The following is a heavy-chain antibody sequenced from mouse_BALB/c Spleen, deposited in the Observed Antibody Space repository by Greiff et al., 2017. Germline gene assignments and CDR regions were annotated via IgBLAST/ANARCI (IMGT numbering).Heavy chain of an antibody. Sequence: EVMLVESGGGLVQPGGSRKLSCAASGFTFSSFGMHWVRQAPEKGLEWVAYISSGSSTIYYADTVKGRFTISRDNPKNTLFLQMTSLRSEDTAMYYCARGYDYDGDWYFDVWGAGTTVTVSS. CDR1: GFTFSSFG. CDR2: ISSGSSTI. D-gene: IGHD2-4*01. CDR3: ARGYDYDGDWYFDV. J-gene: IGHJ1*01. V-gene: IGHV5-17*02.